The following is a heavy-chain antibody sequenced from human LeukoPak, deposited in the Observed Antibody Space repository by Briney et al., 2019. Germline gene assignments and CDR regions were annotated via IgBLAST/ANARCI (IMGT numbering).Heavy chain of an antibody. D-gene: IGHD5-24*01. J-gene: IGHJ6*03. Sequence: PSETLSLTCTVSSGSISTYYWSWIRQPAGKGLEWIGRIYTSGSTNYNPSLKSRVTMSVDTSKNQFSLKLSSVTAADTAVYYCARDRSNAGRDGSSRYYYMDVWGKGTTVTISS. CDR3: ARDRSNAGRDGSSRYYYMDV. CDR1: SGSISTYY. V-gene: IGHV4-4*07. CDR2: IYTSGST.